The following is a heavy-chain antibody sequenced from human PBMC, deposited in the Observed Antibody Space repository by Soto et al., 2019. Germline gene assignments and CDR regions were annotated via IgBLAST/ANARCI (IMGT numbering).Heavy chain of an antibody. CDR2: ISSSSSYI. CDR1: GFTFSSYS. V-gene: IGHV3-21*01. J-gene: IGHJ4*02. Sequence: EVQLVESGGGLVKPGGSLRLSCAASGFTFSSYSMNWVRQAPGKGLEWVSSISSSSSYIYYADSVKGRFTISRDNAKNSLYLQMNSLRAEDTAVYYCARDGSRDIVATIVFDYWGQGTLVTVSS. CDR3: ARDGSRDIVATIVFDY. D-gene: IGHD5-12*01.